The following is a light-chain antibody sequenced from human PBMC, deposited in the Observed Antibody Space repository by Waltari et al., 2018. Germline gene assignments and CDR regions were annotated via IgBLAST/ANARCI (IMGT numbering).Light chain of an antibody. J-gene: IGLJ1*01. CDR3: SSYTSSTTPYV. CDR2: EVS. CDR1: SSDVGVYHY. Sequence: QSALTQPASVSGSPGQSITIPCTGTSSDVGVYHYVSWYQQNPGKAPKPMIYEVSHRPSGVSNRFSGSKSGNTASLTISGLQAEDEADYYCSSYTSSTTPYVFGTGTKVTVL. V-gene: IGLV2-14*01.